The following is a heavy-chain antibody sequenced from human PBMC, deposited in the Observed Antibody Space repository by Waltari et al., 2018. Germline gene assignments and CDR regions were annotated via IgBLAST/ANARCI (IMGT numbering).Heavy chain of an antibody. CDR1: GFTFRSYW. Sequence: EVQLVESGGGLVQPGGSLRLSCAASGFTFRSYWMSWVRQAPGKGLEWVANIKQDGSEKYYVDSVKGRFTISRDNAKNSLYLQMNSLRAEDTAVYYCARWLQLRDYYYMDVWGKGTTVTVSS. J-gene: IGHJ6*03. V-gene: IGHV3-7*01. CDR2: IKQDGSEK. CDR3: ARWLQLRDYYYMDV. D-gene: IGHD5-12*01.